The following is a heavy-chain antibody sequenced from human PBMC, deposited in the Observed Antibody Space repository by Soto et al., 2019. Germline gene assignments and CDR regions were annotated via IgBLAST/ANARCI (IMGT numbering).Heavy chain of an antibody. V-gene: IGHV3-9*01. Sequence: EVQLVESGGGLVLPGRSLTLSCVASGFNFQNYAMQWVRQVPGKGLEWVSGINWSTGTTGYADTVKGRFLLSRDNARNYLDLEMNSLRVEDTAFYYCAIKDYDSGGSDSWGPGTLVTVSS. CDR1: GFNFQNYA. CDR3: AIKDYDSGGSDS. CDR2: INWSTGTT. J-gene: IGHJ4*02. D-gene: IGHD3-16*01.